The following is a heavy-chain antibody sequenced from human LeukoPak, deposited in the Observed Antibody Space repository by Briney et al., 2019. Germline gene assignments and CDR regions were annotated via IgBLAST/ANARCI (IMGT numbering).Heavy chain of an antibody. CDR1: GFTFSSYA. J-gene: IGHJ6*02. CDR3: AREVMTRWIQLWSLDYGMDV. CDR2: ISGSGGST. Sequence: GGSLRLSCAASGFTFSSYAMSWVRQAPGKGLEWVSAISGSGGSTYYADSVKGRFTISRDNSKNTLYLQMNSLRAEDTAVYYCAREVMTRWIQLWSLDYGMDVWGQGTTVTVSS. V-gene: IGHV3-23*01. D-gene: IGHD5-18*01.